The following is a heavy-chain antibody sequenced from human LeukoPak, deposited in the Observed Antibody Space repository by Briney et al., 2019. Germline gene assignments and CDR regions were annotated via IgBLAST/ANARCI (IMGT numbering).Heavy chain of an antibody. CDR1: GFIFSNYC. D-gene: IGHD5-18*01. J-gene: IGHJ3*02. V-gene: IGHV3-30*02. Sequence: GGSLRLSCAASGFIFSNYCMHWVRQALGKGLEWVAFIRHDGSNKYYADSVKGRFTISRDNSKNTLFLQMNSLRAEDTAVYYCALAYSYGRDAFDIWGQGTMVTVSS. CDR2: IRHDGSNK. CDR3: ALAYSYGRDAFDI.